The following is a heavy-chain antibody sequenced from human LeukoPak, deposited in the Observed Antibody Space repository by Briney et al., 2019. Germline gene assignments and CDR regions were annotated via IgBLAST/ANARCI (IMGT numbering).Heavy chain of an antibody. CDR1: GFTFSSYA. CDR2: ISYDGSNK. D-gene: IGHD3-3*01. CDR3: ARDNLYYDFWSGYSDNFDY. Sequence: PGGSLRLSCAASGFTFSSYAMHWVRQAPGKGLEWVAVISYDGSNKYYADSVKGRFTISRDNSKNTLYLQMNSLRAEDTAVYYCARDNLYYDFWSGYSDNFDYWGQGTLVTVSS. J-gene: IGHJ4*02. V-gene: IGHV3-30-3*01.